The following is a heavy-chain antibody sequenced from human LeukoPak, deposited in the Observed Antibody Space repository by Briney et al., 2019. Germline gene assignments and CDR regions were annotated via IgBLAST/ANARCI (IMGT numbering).Heavy chain of an antibody. CDR3: ARSYSSSWYLGPWFDP. D-gene: IGHD6-13*01. Sequence: GESLKISCKGSGYSFTSYRIGWVRQMPGKGLEWMGIIYPGDSDTRYSPSFQGQVTISADKSISTAYLQWSSLKASDTAMYYCARSYSSSWYLGPWFDPWGQGTLVTVSS. CDR2: IYPGDSDT. J-gene: IGHJ5*02. CDR1: GYSFTSYR. V-gene: IGHV5-51*01.